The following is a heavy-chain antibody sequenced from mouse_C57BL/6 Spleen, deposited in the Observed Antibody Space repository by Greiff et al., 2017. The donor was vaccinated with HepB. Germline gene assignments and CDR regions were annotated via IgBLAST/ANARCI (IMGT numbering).Heavy chain of an antibody. J-gene: IGHJ3*01. CDR2: ISYDGSN. CDR3: AGRDYDYGWFAY. D-gene: IGHD2-4*01. V-gene: IGHV3-6*01. Sequence: DVKLQESGPGLVKPSQSLSLTCSVTGYSITSGYYWNWIRQFPGNKLEWMGYISYDGSNNYNPSLKNRISITRDTSKNQFFLKLNSVTTEDTATYYCAGRDYDYGWFAYWGQGTLVSVSA. CDR1: GYSITSGYY.